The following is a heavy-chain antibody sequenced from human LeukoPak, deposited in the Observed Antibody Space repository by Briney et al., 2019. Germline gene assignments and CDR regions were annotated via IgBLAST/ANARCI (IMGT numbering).Heavy chain of an antibody. CDR1: GFTFSSYA. D-gene: IGHD6-13*01. J-gene: IGHJ4*02. V-gene: IGHV3-30-3*01. CDR3: ARELEYSSRGGNDY. Sequence: GGSLRLSCAASGFTFSSYAMHWVRQAPGKGLEWVAVISYDGSNKYYADSVKGRFTISRDNSKNTLYLQMNSLRAEDTAVYYCARELEYSSRGGNDYWGQGTLVTVSS. CDR2: ISYDGSNK.